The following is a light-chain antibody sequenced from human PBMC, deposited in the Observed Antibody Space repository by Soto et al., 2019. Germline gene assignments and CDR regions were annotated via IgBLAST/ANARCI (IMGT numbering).Light chain of an antibody. CDR3: QQYNNWPPDRT. Sequence: EIVMTQSPATLSVSPGERATLSYRASQSVGSNLAWYQLKPGQAPRLLIYGASTRATGIPARFSGSGSGTDFTLTISSLQSEDFAIYFCQQYNNWPPDRTFGQGTKVEIK. CDR1: QSVGSN. V-gene: IGKV3-15*01. J-gene: IGKJ1*01. CDR2: GAS.